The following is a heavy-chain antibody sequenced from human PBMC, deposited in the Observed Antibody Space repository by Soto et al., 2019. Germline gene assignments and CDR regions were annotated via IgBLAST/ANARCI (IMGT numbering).Heavy chain of an antibody. J-gene: IGHJ4*02. CDR1: GFTFTTYA. D-gene: IGHD6-13*01. Sequence: EVQLVESGGGLVQPGGSLRLSCAASGFTFTTYAMTWVGQAPGKGLEWVSAINTAGTTYYADSVKGRFTISRDNAKSTLYLQMNGLRAEDTAVYYCAKDWYEDYWGQGTLVTVSS. V-gene: IGHV3-23*04. CDR3: AKDWYEDY. CDR2: INTAGTT.